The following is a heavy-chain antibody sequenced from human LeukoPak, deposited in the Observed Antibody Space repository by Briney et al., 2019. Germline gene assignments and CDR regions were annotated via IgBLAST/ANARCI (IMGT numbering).Heavy chain of an antibody. V-gene: IGHV4-31*03. D-gene: IGHD5-12*01. CDR3: ARHVQTCVATGFNP. CDR2: IYSSGIT. J-gene: IGHJ5*02. Sequence: PSQTLSLTRTVSGGSLTSGNYDWSWIRQYPGKGLEWIGYIYSSGITYYSPSLKSRGTISVDTSKNCFSLNLNSVTAADTAVYYCARHVQTCVATGFNPWGQGTLVTVSS. CDR1: GGSLTSGNYD.